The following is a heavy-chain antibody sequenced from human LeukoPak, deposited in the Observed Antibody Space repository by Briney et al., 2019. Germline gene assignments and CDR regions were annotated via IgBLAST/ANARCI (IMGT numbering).Heavy chain of an antibody. D-gene: IGHD3-16*01. V-gene: IGHV3-21*05. Sequence: GGSLRLSCAASGFTFSSYEMNWVRQAPGKGLGWVSYISSSSSYTNYADSVKGRFTISRDNAKNSLYLQMNSLRAEDTAVYYCARASPYASYDYWGQGTLVTVSS. CDR2: ISSSSSYT. CDR3: ARASPYASYDY. CDR1: GFTFSSYE. J-gene: IGHJ4*02.